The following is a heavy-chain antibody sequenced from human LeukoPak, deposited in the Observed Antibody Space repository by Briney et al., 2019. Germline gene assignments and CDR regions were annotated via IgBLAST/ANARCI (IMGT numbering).Heavy chain of an antibody. CDR2: MNPNSGNT. J-gene: IGHJ4*02. V-gene: IGHV1-8*03. D-gene: IGHD1-26*01. CDR1: GYTFTSYD. CDR3: ARGGGSSYYFDY. Sequence: ASVKVSCKASGYTFTSYDINWVRQATGQGLEWMGWMNPNSGNTGYAQKFQGRVTITRNTSISTAYMELSSLRSEDTAVYYCARGGGSSYYFDYWGQGTLVTVSS.